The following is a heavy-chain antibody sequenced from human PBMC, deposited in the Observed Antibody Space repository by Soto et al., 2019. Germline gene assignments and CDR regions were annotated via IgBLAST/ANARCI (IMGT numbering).Heavy chain of an antibody. D-gene: IGHD1-26*01. V-gene: IGHV1-69*08. Sequence: QVQLVQSGAEVKKPGSSVKVSCKASGGTFSSYTISWVRQAPGQGLEWMGRIIPILGIANYAQKFQGRVTITADKSTSTAFMELSSLRSEDTAVYYCARDPAGGGKFLDYWGQGTLVTVSS. J-gene: IGHJ4*02. CDR3: ARDPAGGGKFLDY. CDR1: GGTFSSYT. CDR2: IIPILGIA.